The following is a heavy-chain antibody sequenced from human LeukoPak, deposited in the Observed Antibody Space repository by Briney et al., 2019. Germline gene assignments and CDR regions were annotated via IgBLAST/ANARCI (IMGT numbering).Heavy chain of an antibody. Sequence: SETLSLTCTVSGGSISTSHYYWGWIRQPPGKGLEWIVLIYYSGRTYYNPSLKSRVTISVDTSKNQFSLKLSSVTAADTAVYYCARRYIGPYWYFDLWGRGTLVTVSS. V-gene: IGHV4-39*07. D-gene: IGHD1-1*01. CDR1: GGSISTSHYY. CDR3: ARRYIGPYWYFDL. CDR2: IYYSGRT. J-gene: IGHJ2*01.